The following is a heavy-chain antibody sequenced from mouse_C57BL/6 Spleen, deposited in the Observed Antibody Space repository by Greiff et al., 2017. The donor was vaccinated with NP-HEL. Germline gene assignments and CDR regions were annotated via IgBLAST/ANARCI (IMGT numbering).Heavy chain of an antibody. J-gene: IGHJ3*01. CDR1: GYTFTTYP. CDR2: FHPYNDDT. Sequence: QVQLQQSGAELVKPGASVKMSCKASGYTFTTYPIEWMKQNHGKSLEWIGNFHPYNDDTKYNEKFKGKATLTVVKSSSTVYLELSRLTSDDSAVYYCARGDIDYDDAFAYWGQGTLVTVSA. D-gene: IGHD2-4*01. CDR3: ARGDIDYDDAFAY. V-gene: IGHV1-47*01.